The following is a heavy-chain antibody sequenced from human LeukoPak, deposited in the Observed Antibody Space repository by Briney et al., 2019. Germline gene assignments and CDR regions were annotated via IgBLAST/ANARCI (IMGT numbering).Heavy chain of an antibody. CDR1: GYTLTESS. Sequence: GASVKVSCKVSGYTLTESSMHWVRQAPGKGLEWMGGFDPEDGETIFAQKFQGRVTMIEDTSTDTVYMELSSLRAEDTAVYYCARDGPPGRYWGQGTLVTVSS. CDR3: ARDGPPGRY. D-gene: IGHD1-26*01. CDR2: FDPEDGET. V-gene: IGHV1-24*01. J-gene: IGHJ4*02.